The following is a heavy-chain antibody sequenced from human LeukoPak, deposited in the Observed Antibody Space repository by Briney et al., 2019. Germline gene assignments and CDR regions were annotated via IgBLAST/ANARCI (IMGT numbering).Heavy chain of an antibody. J-gene: IGHJ4*02. Sequence: PGGSLRLSCAASGFTFSSYSMNWVRQAPGKGLEWVANIKQDGSEKYYVDSVKGRFTISRDNAKNSLYLQMNSLRAEDTAVYYCARVLWFGGTYYFDYWGQGTLVTVSS. CDR2: IKQDGSEK. D-gene: IGHD3-10*01. V-gene: IGHV3-7*01. CDR3: ARVLWFGGTYYFDY. CDR1: GFTFSSYS.